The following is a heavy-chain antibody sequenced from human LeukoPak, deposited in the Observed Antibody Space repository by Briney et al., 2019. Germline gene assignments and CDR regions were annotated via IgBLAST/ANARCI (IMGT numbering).Heavy chain of an antibody. CDR1: GFTFSIHA. V-gene: IGHV3-23*01. CDR2: VLGSGDGT. J-gene: IGHJ4*02. Sequence: GGSLRLSCAASGFTFSIHAMSWVRQAPGKGLEWVSTVLGSGDGTYYADSVKGRFTISRDNSKNTLYLQMNNLRAEDTAVYYCAKYVVVPVAMCYFDYWGQGTLVTVSS. D-gene: IGHD2-2*01. CDR3: AKYVVVPVAMCYFDY.